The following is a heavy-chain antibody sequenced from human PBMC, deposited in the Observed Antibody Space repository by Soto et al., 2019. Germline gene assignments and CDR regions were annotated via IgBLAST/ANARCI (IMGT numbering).Heavy chain of an antibody. D-gene: IGHD4-17*01. Sequence: GGSLRLSCAASGFTFSNYWMHWVRQAPGKGLVWVSRINSDGSSTSYADSVKGRFTISRDNAKNTLYLEMNSLRAEDTAVYYCARSEPDYRPKFDYWGQGTLVTVSS. J-gene: IGHJ4*02. V-gene: IGHV3-74*01. CDR1: GFTFSNYW. CDR2: INSDGSST. CDR3: ARSEPDYRPKFDY.